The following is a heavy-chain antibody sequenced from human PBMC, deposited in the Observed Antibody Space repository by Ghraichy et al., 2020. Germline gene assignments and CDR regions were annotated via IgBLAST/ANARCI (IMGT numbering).Heavy chain of an antibody. CDR2: ISYDGSNK. Sequence: GGSLRLSCAASGFTFSSYGMHWVRQAPGKGLEWVAVISYDGSNKYYADSVKGRFTISRDNSKNTLYLQMNSLRAEDTAVYYCAKDRDYYGDPYDAFDIWGQGTMVTVSS. V-gene: IGHV3-30*18. CDR1: GFTFSSYG. J-gene: IGHJ3*02. D-gene: IGHD4-17*01. CDR3: AKDRDYYGDPYDAFDI.